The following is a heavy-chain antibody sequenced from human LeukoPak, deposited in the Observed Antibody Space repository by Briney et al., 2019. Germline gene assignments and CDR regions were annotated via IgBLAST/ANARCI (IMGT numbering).Heavy chain of an antibody. D-gene: IGHD3-22*01. CDR3: AKEGVEVNPDYYYYGMDV. J-gene: IGHJ6*02. CDR1: GFTFSSYA. Sequence: GGSLRLSCAASGFTFSSYAMSWVRQAPGKGLEWVSAISGSGGSTYYADSVKGRFTISRDNSKNTLYLQMNSLRAEDTAVYYCAKEGVEVNPDYYYYGMDVWGQGTTVTVSS. V-gene: IGHV3-23*01. CDR2: ISGSGGST.